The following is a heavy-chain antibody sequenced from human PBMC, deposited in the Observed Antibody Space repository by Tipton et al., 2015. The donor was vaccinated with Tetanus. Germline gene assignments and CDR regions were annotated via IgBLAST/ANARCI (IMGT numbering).Heavy chain of an antibody. CDR3: AREYSTTWGVVGCFDP. V-gene: IGHV3-23*03. Sequence: SLRLSCAASGFTFDSYAMNWVRQAPGKGLEWVSVSYSGGSYAYYADSVKDRFTITRDNSKNTLYVQMNSLRAEDMAVYYCAREYSTTWGVVGCFDPWGQGTLVTVSS. J-gene: IGHJ5*02. D-gene: IGHD2-2*01. CDR2: SYSGGSYA. CDR1: GFTFDSYA.